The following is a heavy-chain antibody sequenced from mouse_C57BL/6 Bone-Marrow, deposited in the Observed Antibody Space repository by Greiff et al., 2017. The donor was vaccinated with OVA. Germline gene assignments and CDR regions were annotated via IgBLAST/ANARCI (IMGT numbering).Heavy chain of an antibody. CDR3: ANSYIGSSYVYFDV. CDR1: GFTFSSYG. Sequence: VQLQQSGGDLVKPGGSLKLSCAASGFTFSSYGMSWVRQTPDKRLEWVATISSGGSYTYYPDSVKGRFTISRDNAKNTLYLQMSSLKSEDTAMYYGANSYIGSSYVYFDVWGTGTTVTVSA. D-gene: IGHD1-1*01. V-gene: IGHV5-6*01. CDR2: ISSGGSYT. J-gene: IGHJ1*03.